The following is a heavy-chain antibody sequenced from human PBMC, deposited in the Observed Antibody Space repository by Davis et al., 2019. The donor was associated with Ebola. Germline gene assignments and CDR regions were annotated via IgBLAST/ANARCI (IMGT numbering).Heavy chain of an antibody. CDR2: ISAYSVNT. CDR3: ARPKHDFWSGLDY. Sequence: ASVKVSCKASGYSFTSYGISWVRQAPGQGLEWMGWISAYSVNTNYAQKLQGRVTMTTDTSTSTAYMELRSLRSDDTAVYYCARPKHDFWSGLDYWGQGTLVTVSS. CDR1: GYSFTSYG. D-gene: IGHD3-3*01. V-gene: IGHV1-18*01. J-gene: IGHJ4*02.